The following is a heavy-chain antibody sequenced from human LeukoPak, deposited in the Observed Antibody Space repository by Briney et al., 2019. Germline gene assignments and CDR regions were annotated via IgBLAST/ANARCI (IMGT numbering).Heavy chain of an antibody. CDR3: AREQLGTDRYYFDY. J-gene: IGHJ4*02. D-gene: IGHD6-6*01. CDR1: GYTFTTYG. CDR2: ISGSNGNT. Sequence: ASVKVSCKTSGYTFTTYGISWVRQAPGQGLEWMGWISGSNGNTKYAQKVQGRVTMTTDTSTTTAYMEVRSLRSDDTAVYYCAREQLGTDRYYFDYWGQGTLVTVSS. V-gene: IGHV1-18*04.